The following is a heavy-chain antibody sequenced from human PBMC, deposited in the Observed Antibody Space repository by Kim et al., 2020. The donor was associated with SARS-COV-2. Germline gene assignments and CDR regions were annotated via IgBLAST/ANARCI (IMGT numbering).Heavy chain of an antibody. CDR3: ARVPGSGSYSIGTFDY. J-gene: IGHJ4*01. CDR2: ISSSSSSI. Sequence: GGSLRLSCAASGFTFTSYNMNWVRQAPGKGLEWVSSISSSSSSIYYADSLKGRFTISRDNAKNSLYLQMNSLRAEDTAVYYCARVPGSGSYSIGTFDYWG. CDR1: GFTFTSYN. V-gene: IGHV3-21*01. D-gene: IGHD3-10*01.